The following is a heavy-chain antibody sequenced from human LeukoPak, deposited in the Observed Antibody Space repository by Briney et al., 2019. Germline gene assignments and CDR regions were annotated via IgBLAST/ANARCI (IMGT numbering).Heavy chain of an antibody. CDR3: ARAWSVVVPAAKLFDP. CDR2: IYYSGST. J-gene: IGHJ5*02. Sequence: PSETLSLTCTVYGGSISSYYWSWIRQPPGKGLEWIGYIYYSGSTNYNPSLKSRVTISVDTSKNQFSLKLSSVTAADTAVYYCARAWSVVVPAAKLFDPWGQGTLVTVSS. CDR1: GGSISSYY. D-gene: IGHD2-2*01. V-gene: IGHV4-59*01.